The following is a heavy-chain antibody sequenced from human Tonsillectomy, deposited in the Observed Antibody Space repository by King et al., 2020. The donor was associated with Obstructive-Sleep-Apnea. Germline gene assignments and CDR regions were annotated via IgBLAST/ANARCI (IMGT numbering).Heavy chain of an antibody. D-gene: IGHD3-3*01. Sequence: VQLVESGGGLVQPGGSLRLSCAASGFTFSSYAMSWVRQAPGKGLEWVSGISDSGGTTYYADSVKGRFTISRDNSKNTRYLQMNSLRAEDTAVYYCATEGHIRAFLADYWGQGTLVTVSS. CDR2: ISDSGGTT. CDR3: ATEGHIRAFLADY. J-gene: IGHJ4*02. V-gene: IGHV3-23*04. CDR1: GFTFSSYA.